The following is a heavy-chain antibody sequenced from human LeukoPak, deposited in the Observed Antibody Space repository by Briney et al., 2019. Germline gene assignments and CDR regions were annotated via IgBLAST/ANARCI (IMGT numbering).Heavy chain of an antibody. J-gene: IGHJ4*02. Sequence: SETLSLTCTVSGGSISSSSYYWGWIRQPPGKGLEWIGSIYYSGSTYYNPSLKSRVTISVDTSKNQFSLKLSSVTAADTAVYYCASRRGYSGYDDNWGQGTLVTVSS. CDR3: ASRRGYSGYDDN. V-gene: IGHV4-39*01. CDR1: GGSISSSSYY. D-gene: IGHD5-12*01. CDR2: IYYSGST.